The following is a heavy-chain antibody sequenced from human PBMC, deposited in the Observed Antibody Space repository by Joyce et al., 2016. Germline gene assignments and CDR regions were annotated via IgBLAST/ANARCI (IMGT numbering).Heavy chain of an antibody. D-gene: IGHD3-10*01. Sequence: EVQMVESGGGLVQPGGSLRLSCAASGFTFSSYWMAWVGQAPGKGLEWVANIKEDGSEKSYVDSVKGRFTISRDNAKNSLYLEMNSLRAEDTAVYYCARSRGDYWGQGTLVTVSS. V-gene: IGHV3-7*03. J-gene: IGHJ4*02. CDR3: ARSRGDY. CDR2: IKEDGSEK. CDR1: GFTFSSYW.